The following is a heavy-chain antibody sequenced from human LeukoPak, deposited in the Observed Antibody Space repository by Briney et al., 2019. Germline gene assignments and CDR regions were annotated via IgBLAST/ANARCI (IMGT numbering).Heavy chain of an antibody. D-gene: IGHD3-3*01. CDR1: GFTFSSYS. CDR2: ISSSSSTI. Sequence: GGSLRLSCAASGFTFSSYSMTWVRQAPGKGLEWVSYISSSSSTIYYADSVKGRFTISRDNAKNSLYLQMNSLRAEDTAVYYCARGGSLPRPVITIFGVVIPGDAFDIWGQGTMVTVSS. CDR3: ARGGSLPRPVITIFGVVIPGDAFDI. J-gene: IGHJ3*02. V-gene: IGHV3-48*01.